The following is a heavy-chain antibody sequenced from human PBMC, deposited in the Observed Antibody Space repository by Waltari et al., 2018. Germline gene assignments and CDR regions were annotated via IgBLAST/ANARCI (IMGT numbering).Heavy chain of an antibody. V-gene: IGHV4-39*07. D-gene: IGHD2-2*03. Sequence: QLQLQESGPGLVQPSETLSLTCTVSGGSISSSSYSWGWFRQPPGKGLEWIGSIYYSGSTYYNPSLKSRVTISVDTSKNQFSLKLSSVTAADTAVYYCASSLDSSSYYYGMDVWGQGTTVTVSS. CDR3: ASSLDSSSYYYGMDV. CDR2: IYYSGST. J-gene: IGHJ6*02. CDR1: GGSISSSSYS.